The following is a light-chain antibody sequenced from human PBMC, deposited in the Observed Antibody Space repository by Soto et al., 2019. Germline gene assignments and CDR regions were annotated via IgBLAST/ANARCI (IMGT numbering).Light chain of an antibody. CDR2: EVS. V-gene: IGLV2-14*01. Sequence: QSALTQSASVSGSPGQSITISCTGTSSDIGGYNYDSWYQQHPDKAPKLMIFEVSNRPSGVSNRFSGSKSGNTASLTISGLLPEDEADYYCSSYTTSSTVAFGGGTKLTVL. CDR3: SSYTTSSTVA. J-gene: IGLJ2*01. CDR1: SSDIGGYNY.